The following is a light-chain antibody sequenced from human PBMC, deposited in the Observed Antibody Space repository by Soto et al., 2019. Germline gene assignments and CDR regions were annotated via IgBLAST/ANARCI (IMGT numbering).Light chain of an antibody. J-gene: IGKJ1*01. CDR1: QSVGSTF. V-gene: IGKV3-20*01. CDR2: GVS. CDR3: GQFVSSPPRT. Sequence: EIVLTQSPGTLSLSPGERATLSCRASQSVGSTFLAWYQQKPGQAPRLLIYGVSTRATGIPDRFSGSWSGTDFTLSISRLEPEDFAVYYCGQFVSSPPRTFSQGTKVDIK.